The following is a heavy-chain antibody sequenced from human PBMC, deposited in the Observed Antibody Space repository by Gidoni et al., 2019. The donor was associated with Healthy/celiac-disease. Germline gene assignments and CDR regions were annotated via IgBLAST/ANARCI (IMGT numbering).Heavy chain of an antibody. V-gene: IGHV3-21*01. J-gene: IGHJ4*02. CDR2: ISSSSRYI. CDR3: VWGSSGYYLGFFDY. Sequence: EVQLVESGGGLVKPGGSLRLSCAASGFTFSSYSMNWGRQAPGKGLAWVSSISSSSRYIYYADSVKGRFTISRDNAKNSLYLQMNSLRAEDTAVYYCVWGSSGYYLGFFDYWGQGTLVTVSS. CDR1: GFTFSSYS. D-gene: IGHD3-22*01.